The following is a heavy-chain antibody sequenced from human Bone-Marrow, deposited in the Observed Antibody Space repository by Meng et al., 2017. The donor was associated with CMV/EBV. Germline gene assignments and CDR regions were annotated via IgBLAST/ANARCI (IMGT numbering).Heavy chain of an antibody. Sequence: GESLKISCAASGFTVSSNYMSWVRQAPGKGLEWVAVISYDGSNKHHSDSVKGRFTISRDNSKSTLYLQMHSLRAEDTAVYYCARDDTPYGYSFSSIDYWGQGTLVTVSS. J-gene: IGHJ4*02. D-gene: IGHD5-18*01. V-gene: IGHV3-30*03. CDR3: ARDDTPYGYSFSSIDY. CDR1: GFTVSSNY. CDR2: ISYDGSNK.